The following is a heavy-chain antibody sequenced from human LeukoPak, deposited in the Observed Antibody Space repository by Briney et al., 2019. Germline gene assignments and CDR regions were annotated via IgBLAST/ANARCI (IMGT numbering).Heavy chain of an antibody. V-gene: IGHV3-48*01. CDR2: ISSSSSTI. J-gene: IGHJ4*02. CDR1: GFTFSSYS. CDR3: ARDPGRYGGHGDY. Sequence: PGGSLRLSCAASGFTFSSYSMNWVRQAPGKGLEWVSYISSSSSTIYYADSVKGRFTISRDNAKNSLYLQMNSLRAEDTAVYYCARDPGRYGGHGDYWGQGTLVTVSS. D-gene: IGHD5-12*01.